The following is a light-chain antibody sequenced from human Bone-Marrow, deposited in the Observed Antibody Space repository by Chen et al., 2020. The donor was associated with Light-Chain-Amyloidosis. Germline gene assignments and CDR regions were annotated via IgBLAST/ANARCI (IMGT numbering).Light chain of an antibody. V-gene: IGLV6-57*01. CDR3: QSYQGSSQGV. CDR1: SGSIATNY. Sequence: NFMLTQPHSVSESPGKTVILSCTRSSGSIATNYVQWYPQRPGSSPTTVIYEDDQRPSGVPDRFSGSIDRSSNSASLTISGLKTEDEADYYCQSYQGSSQGVFGRGTKLTVL. J-gene: IGLJ3*02. CDR2: EDD.